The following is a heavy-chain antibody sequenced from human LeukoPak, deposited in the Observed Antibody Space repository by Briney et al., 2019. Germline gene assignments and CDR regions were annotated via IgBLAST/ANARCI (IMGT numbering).Heavy chain of an antibody. D-gene: IGHD1-26*01. CDR3: ASEGTATGGFDY. CDR2: IYYSGST. Sequence: SETLSLTCTVSGGSISSGDYYWSWIRQPPGKGLEWIGYIYYSGSTYYNPSLKSRGTISVDTSKNQFSLKLSSVTAADTAVYYCASEGTATGGFDYWGQGTLVTVSS. CDR1: GGSISSGDYY. J-gene: IGHJ4*02. V-gene: IGHV4-30-4*08.